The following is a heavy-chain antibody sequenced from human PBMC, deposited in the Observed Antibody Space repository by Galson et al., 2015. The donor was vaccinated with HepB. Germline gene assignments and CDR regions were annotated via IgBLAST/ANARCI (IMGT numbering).Heavy chain of an antibody. D-gene: IGHD1-1*01. Sequence: SLRLSCAASGFTVSSNYTSWVRQAPGKGLEWVSVIYSGGSTYYADSVRGRFTISRDNSKNTLYLQMNSLRAEDTAVYYCARAVLEGWFDPWGQGTLVTVSS. CDR2: IYSGGST. J-gene: IGHJ5*02. CDR3: ARAVLEGWFDP. V-gene: IGHV3-53*01. CDR1: GFTVSSNY.